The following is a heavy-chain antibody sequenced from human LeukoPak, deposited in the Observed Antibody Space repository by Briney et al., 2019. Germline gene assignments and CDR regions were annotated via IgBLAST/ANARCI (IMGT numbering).Heavy chain of an antibody. V-gene: IGHV4-39*07. CDR2: IYYSGST. CDR1: GGSIGRSSYY. Sequence: PSETLSLTCTVSGGSIGRSSYYWAWIRQPPGKGLEWIGSIYYSGSTYYNPSLKSRVTISVDTSKNQFSLKLSSVTAADTAVYYCARDDYGDYRGNWFDPWGQGTLVTVSS. CDR3: ARDDYGDYRGNWFDP. J-gene: IGHJ5*02. D-gene: IGHD4-17*01.